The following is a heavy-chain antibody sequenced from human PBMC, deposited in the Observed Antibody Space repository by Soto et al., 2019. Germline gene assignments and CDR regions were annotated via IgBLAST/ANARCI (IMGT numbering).Heavy chain of an antibody. CDR1: GGSFSGYY. CDR3: AREQMRSGSGGGEDV. D-gene: IGHD6-25*01. CDR2: INHSGST. V-gene: IGHV4-34*01. Sequence: SETLSLTCAVYGGSFSGYYWSWIRQPPGKGLEWIGEINHSGSTNYNPSLKSRVTISVDTSKNQFSLKLSSVTAADTAVYYCAREQMRSGSGGGEDVWGQGTTVTVSS. J-gene: IGHJ6*02.